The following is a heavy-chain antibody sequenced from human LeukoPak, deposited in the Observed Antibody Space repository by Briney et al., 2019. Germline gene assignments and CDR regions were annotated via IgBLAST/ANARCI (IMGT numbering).Heavy chain of an antibody. V-gene: IGHV4-61*01. Sequence: PSETLSLTCTVSGGSVSSDNYHWSWIRQAPGKGLEWIGHNGNTNYNPSLSYNPSLGSRVTLSIDTSKNQFSLKLSTVAGADTAVYYCARFQYKAAFDIWGQGAMVTVSS. D-gene: IGHD1-1*01. J-gene: IGHJ3*02. CDR2: TNYNPSL. CDR3: ARFQYKAAFDI. CDR1: GGSVSSDNYH.